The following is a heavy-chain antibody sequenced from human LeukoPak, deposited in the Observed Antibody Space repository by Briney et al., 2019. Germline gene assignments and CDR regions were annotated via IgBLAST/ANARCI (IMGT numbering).Heavy chain of an antibody. V-gene: IGHV3-23*01. CDR1: GFTFSSYA. J-gene: IGHJ4*02. CDR2: ISGSGGST. CDR3: ARSGGGIQLWLRFYFDY. D-gene: IGHD5-18*01. Sequence: GGSLRLSCAASGFTFSSYAMSWVRQAPGKGLEGVSAISGSGGSTYYADSVKGRFTISRDNSKNTLYLQMNSLRAEDTAVYYCARSGGGIQLWLRFYFDYWGQGTLVTVSS.